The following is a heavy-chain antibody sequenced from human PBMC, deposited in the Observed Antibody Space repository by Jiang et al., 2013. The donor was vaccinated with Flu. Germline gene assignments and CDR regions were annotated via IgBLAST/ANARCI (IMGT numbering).Heavy chain of an antibody. V-gene: IGHV4-38-2*01. D-gene: IGHD2-8*01. CDR3: ARGGLGYVVNWFDP. CDR1: GYSISSGYY. CDR2: ISHSGST. Sequence: LLKPSETLSLTCAVSGYSISSGYYWGWIRQPPGKGLEWIGSISHSGSTYYNPSLKSRVTISIDRSKNQFSLKLSSVTAADTAVYYCARGGLGYVVNWFDPWGQGTLVTVSS. J-gene: IGHJ5*02.